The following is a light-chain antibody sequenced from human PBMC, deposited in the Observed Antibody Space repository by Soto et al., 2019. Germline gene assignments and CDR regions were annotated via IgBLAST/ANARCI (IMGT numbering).Light chain of an antibody. CDR2: AAS. Sequence: DIQMTQSPSSLSASVGDRVTITCRASQSISSYLNWYQQKPGKAPKLLIYAASSLQSGVPSRFSGSGSGTDFTLTISRLQPEDFANYYCQQSYSTSITFGQGTRLEIK. CDR1: QSISSY. V-gene: IGKV1-39*01. CDR3: QQSYSTSIT. J-gene: IGKJ5*01.